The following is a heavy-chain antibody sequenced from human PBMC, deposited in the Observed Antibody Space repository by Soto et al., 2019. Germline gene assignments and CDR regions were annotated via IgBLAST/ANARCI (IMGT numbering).Heavy chain of an antibody. Sequence: SETLSLTCAVYGGSFSGYYWSWIRQPPGKGLEWIGEINHSGSTNYNPSLKSRVTMSVDTSKNQFSLKLSSVTAADTAVYYCARGRYDSSGYLGVFDYWGQGTLVTVSS. V-gene: IGHV4-34*01. CDR2: INHSGST. J-gene: IGHJ4*02. D-gene: IGHD3-22*01. CDR3: ARGRYDSSGYLGVFDY. CDR1: GGSFSGYY.